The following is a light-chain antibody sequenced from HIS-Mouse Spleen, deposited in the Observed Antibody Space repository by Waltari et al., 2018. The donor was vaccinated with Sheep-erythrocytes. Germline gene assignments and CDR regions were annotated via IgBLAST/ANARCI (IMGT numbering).Light chain of an antibody. Sequence: QSALTQPRSVSGSPGQSVTISCTGTSSAVGGSNYASWYQQHPGKAPKLMIYDVSKRPSGVPDRFSGSKSGNTASLTISGLQAEDEADYYCCSYAGSYNHVFATGTKVTVL. V-gene: IGLV2-11*01. CDR2: DVS. CDR1: SSAVGGSNY. J-gene: IGLJ1*01. CDR3: CSYAGSYNHV.